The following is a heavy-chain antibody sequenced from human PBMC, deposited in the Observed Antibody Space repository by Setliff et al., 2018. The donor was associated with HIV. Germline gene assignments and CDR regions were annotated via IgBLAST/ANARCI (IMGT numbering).Heavy chain of an antibody. CDR1: GFTFPDHW. J-gene: IGHJ4*02. Sequence: GESLKISCQTSGFTFPDHWIAWVRQLPGKGLEWMGIIYPGDSSTKYSPSFQGQVFISADRSITTAYLQWDSLKASDTAIYYCTRRRRAPGIEDLEAYWGQGTLVTVSS. CDR2: IYPGDSST. D-gene: IGHD1-26*01. V-gene: IGHV5-51*01. CDR3: TRRRRAPGIEDLEAY.